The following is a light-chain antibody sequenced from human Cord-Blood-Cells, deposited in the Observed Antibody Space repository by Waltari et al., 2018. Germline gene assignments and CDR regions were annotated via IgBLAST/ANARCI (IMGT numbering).Light chain of an antibody. CDR1: SSDVGGYNY. J-gene: IGLJ3*02. CDR2: DVS. CDR3: SSYTSSSTL. Sequence: QSALTQPASVSGSPGQSITISCTGTSSDVGGYNYVSWYQQHPGKAPTLMIYDVSKRHSGVSNRFSGSKSGNTASLTISGLQAEDEADYYCSSYTSSSTLFGGGTKLTVL. V-gene: IGLV2-14*01.